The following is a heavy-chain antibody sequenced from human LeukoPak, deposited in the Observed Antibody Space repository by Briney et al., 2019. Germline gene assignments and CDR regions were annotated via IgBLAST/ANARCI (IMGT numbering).Heavy chain of an antibody. CDR2: SRDKANSYTT. D-gene: IGHD3-22*01. V-gene: IGHV3-72*01. CDR1: GFTFSRYW. CDR3: AKHYYDSSEDFYGMDV. Sequence: GGSLRLSCATSGFTFSRYWMSWVRQAPGKGLEWVGRSRDKANSYTTEYAASVKGRFTISRDDSKNSLYLQMNSLKTEDTAVYYCAKHYYDSSEDFYGMDVWGQGTTVTVSS. J-gene: IGHJ6*02.